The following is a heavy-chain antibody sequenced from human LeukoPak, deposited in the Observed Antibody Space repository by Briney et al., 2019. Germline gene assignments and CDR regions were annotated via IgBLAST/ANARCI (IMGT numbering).Heavy chain of an antibody. CDR1: GYRFTSYW. J-gene: IGHJ3*02. CDR2: IYPGDSDT. CDR3: ARHLGRIYDFWADDAFDI. Sequence: GESLKISFQGSGYRFTSYWIGWVRPMPGKGLEWMGIIYPGDSDTRYSPSFQGQVTISADKSISTAYLQWSSLKASDTAMYYCARHLGRIYDFWADDAFDIWGQGTMVTVSS. D-gene: IGHD3-3*01. V-gene: IGHV5-51*01.